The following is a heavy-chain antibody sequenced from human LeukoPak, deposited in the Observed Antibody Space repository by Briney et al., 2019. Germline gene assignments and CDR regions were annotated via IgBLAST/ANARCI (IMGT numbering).Heavy chain of an antibody. CDR2: IHYSGST. CDR3: ARVSPYTVTTLQYFDY. J-gene: IGHJ4*02. D-gene: IGHD4-17*01. CDR1: GGSISSYY. V-gene: IGHV4-59*12. Sequence: PSETLSLTCAVTGGSISSYYWSWIRQPAGKGLEWIGYIHYSGSTNYNPSLKSRVTISVDTSKNQFSLKLSSVTAANTAVYYCARVSPYTVTTLQYFDYWGQGTLVTVSS.